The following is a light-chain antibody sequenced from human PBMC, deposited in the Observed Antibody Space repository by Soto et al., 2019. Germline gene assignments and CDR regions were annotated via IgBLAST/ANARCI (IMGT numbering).Light chain of an antibody. J-gene: IGKJ1*01. CDR2: GAS. CDR3: QQYDNWPWT. V-gene: IGKV3D-15*01. Sequence: EMEMTQSPATLSVSPGERATLSCRASQSVSKNLAWDQQTPGQAPRLLSYGASTRATGMQARFSGSGSGTEFTLPISSLQSEDFAIYYCQQYDNWPWTFGQGTKVEIK. CDR1: QSVSKN.